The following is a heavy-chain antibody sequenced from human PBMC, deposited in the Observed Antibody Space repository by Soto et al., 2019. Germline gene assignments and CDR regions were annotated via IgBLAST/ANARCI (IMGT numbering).Heavy chain of an antibody. D-gene: IGHD5-12*01. Sequence: GGSLRLSCAASGFTFSSYGMHWVRQAPGKGLEWVAVISYDGSNKYYADSVKGRFTISRDNSKNTLYLQMNSLRAEDTAVYYCAKDRLGSGYDLYYFDYWGQGTLVTVSS. CDR1: GFTFSSYG. CDR3: AKDRLGSGYDLYYFDY. CDR2: ISYDGSNK. J-gene: IGHJ4*02. V-gene: IGHV3-30*18.